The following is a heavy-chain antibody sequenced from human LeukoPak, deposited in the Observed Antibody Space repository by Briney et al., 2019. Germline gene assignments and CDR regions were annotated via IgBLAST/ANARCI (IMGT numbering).Heavy chain of an antibody. Sequence: PGGSLRLSCAASGFTFSSYGMHWVRQAPGKGLEWVAVIWYDGSNKYYADSVKGRFTISRDNSKNTLYLQMNSLRAEDTAVYYCAKEYTNAMDYFDYWGQGALVTVSS. CDR2: IWYDGSNK. CDR3: AKEYTNAMDYFDY. CDR1: GFTFSSYG. D-gene: IGHD2-8*01. J-gene: IGHJ4*02. V-gene: IGHV3-33*06.